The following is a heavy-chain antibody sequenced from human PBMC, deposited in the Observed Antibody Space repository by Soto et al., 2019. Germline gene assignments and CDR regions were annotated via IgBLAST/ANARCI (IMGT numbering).Heavy chain of an antibody. CDR3: ARDRDYYDNSGYALDI. V-gene: IGHV3-33*01. CDR2: IWYDGSNE. J-gene: IGHJ3*02. CDR1: GFSFSSYG. Sequence: QVQLVESGGGVVQPGKSLRLSCAASGFSFSSYGMHWVRQAPGKGLEWVAVIWYDGSNEDYADSVKGRFAISRDNSKNTLYLQMNSPRADDTAGYYCARDRDYYDNSGYALDIWGQGTVVTVSS. D-gene: IGHD3-22*01.